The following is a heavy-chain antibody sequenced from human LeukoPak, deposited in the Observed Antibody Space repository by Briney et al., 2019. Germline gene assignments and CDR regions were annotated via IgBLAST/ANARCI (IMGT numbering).Heavy chain of an antibody. V-gene: IGHV1-2*02. D-gene: IGHD2-2*02. CDR3: ARDRYCSSTSCYTREYYYYGMDV. Sequence: GASVKVSCKASGYTFTGYYMHWVRQAPGQGLEWMGWINPNSGGTNYAQKFQGRVTMTRDTSISTAYMELSRLRSDDTAVYYCARDRYCSSTSCYTREYYYYGMDVWGQGTTVTASS. J-gene: IGHJ6*02. CDR1: GYTFTGYY. CDR2: INPNSGGT.